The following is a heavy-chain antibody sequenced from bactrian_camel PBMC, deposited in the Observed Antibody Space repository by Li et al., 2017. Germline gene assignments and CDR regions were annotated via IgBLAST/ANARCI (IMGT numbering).Heavy chain of an antibody. V-gene: IGHV3S31*01. CDR2: AYTGGGEP. CDR3: VAARTSVWGCSFRGPLDD. Sequence: DVQLVESGGGSVQPGGSLTLSCIGSGYASLRNCMGWFRQAAGKEREGVAIAYTGGGEPDYADSVKGRFSISRDNTENRVYLEMNNLKPEDTAMYYCVAARTSVWGCSFRGPLDDWGRGTQVTVS. J-gene: IGHJ4*01. D-gene: IGHD1*01. CDR1: GYASLRNC.